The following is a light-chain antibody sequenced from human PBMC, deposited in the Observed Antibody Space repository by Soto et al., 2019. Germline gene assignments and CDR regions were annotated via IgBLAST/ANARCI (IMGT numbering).Light chain of an antibody. CDR3: SSYTTSGV. CDR2: EVT. Sequence: QSVLTQPASVSGSPGQSITISCTGTSISDHNHVPWYQHHPGKAPKLIIYEVTNRPSGVSNRFSGSKSGNTASLTISGLQAEDEADYYCSSYTTSGVFGTGTKVTVL. V-gene: IGLV2-14*01. J-gene: IGLJ1*01. CDR1: SISDHNH.